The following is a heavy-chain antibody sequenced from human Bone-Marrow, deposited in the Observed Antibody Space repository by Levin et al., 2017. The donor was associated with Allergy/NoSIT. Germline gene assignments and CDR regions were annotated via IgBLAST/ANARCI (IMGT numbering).Heavy chain of an antibody. J-gene: IGHJ4*02. D-gene: IGHD1-26*01. CDR3: ARGPYSVLSLSGSYSY. CDR2: IYHSGST. CDR1: GYSISSGYY. Sequence: SQTLSLTCTVSGYSISSGYYWGWIRQPPGKGLEWIGSIYHSGSTYYNPSLKSRVTISVDTSKNQFSLKLSSVTAADTAVYYCARGPYSVLSLSGSYSYWGQGTLVTVSS. V-gene: IGHV4-38-2*02.